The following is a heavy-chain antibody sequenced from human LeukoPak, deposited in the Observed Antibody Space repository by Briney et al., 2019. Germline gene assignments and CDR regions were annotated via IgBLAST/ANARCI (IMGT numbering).Heavy chain of an antibody. CDR2: INHSGST. CDR1: GGSISSYY. V-gene: IGHV4-34*01. D-gene: IGHD6-13*01. CDR3: ARGSGVFDY. Sequence: PSETLSLTCTVSGGSISSYYWSWIRQPPGKGLEWIGEINHSGSTNYNPSLKSRVTISVDTSKNQFSPKLSSVSAADTAVYYCARGSGVFDYWGQGTLVTVSS. J-gene: IGHJ4*02.